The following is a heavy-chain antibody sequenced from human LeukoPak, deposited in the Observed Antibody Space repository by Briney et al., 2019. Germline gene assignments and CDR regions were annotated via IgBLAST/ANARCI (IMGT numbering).Heavy chain of an antibody. Sequence: GGSLRLSCAASRFTFSDSSMNWVRQAPGKGLEWVSYISSTSTIIYYADSVKGRFTISRDSAKNSMYLQMNSLRAEDTAVYYCAREKRWLQSTVDYWGQGTLVTVSS. CDR2: ISSTSTII. J-gene: IGHJ4*02. V-gene: IGHV3-48*01. D-gene: IGHD5-24*01. CDR1: RFTFSDSS. CDR3: AREKRWLQSTVDY.